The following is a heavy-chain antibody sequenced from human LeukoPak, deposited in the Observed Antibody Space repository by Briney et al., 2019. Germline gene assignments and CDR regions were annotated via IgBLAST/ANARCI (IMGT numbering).Heavy chain of an antibody. CDR3: ARLGDRGYDSGGDY. CDR1: GGSISSSSYY. D-gene: IGHD5-12*01. V-gene: IGHV4-39*01. Sequence: SETLSLTCTVSGGSISSSSYYWGWSRQPPGKGVEWIGSIYYSGSTHYTPSLKSRVTISVDTSKNQFSLKLSSVTAADTAVYYCARLGDRGYDSGGDYWGQGTLVTVSS. CDR2: IYYSGST. J-gene: IGHJ4*02.